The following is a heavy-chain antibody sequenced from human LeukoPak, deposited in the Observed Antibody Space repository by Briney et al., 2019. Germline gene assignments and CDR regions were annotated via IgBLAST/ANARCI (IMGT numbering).Heavy chain of an antibody. J-gene: IGHJ6*03. Sequence: NPSGTLSLTCAVSGGSISSSNWWSWVRQPPGKGLEWIGEIYHSGSTNYNPSLKSRVTISVDKSKNQFSLKLSSVTAADTAVYYCARVESTRTYYYYYYMDVWGKGTTVTISS. V-gene: IGHV4-4*02. CDR2: IYHSGST. CDR3: ARVESTRTYYYYYYMDV. CDR1: GGSISSSNW. D-gene: IGHD2-15*01.